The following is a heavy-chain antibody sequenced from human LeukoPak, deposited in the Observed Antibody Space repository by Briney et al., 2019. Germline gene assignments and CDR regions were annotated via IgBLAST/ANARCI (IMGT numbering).Heavy chain of an antibody. Sequence: GGSPRLSCAASGFTFSSYWMSWVRQAPGKGLEWVANIKQDGSEKYYVDSVKGRFTISRDNAKNSLYLQMNSLRAEDTAVYYCAREGSGWYGDAFDIWSQGTMVTVSS. CDR1: GFTFSSYW. J-gene: IGHJ3*02. CDR2: IKQDGSEK. V-gene: IGHV3-7*03. D-gene: IGHD6-19*01. CDR3: AREGSGWYGDAFDI.